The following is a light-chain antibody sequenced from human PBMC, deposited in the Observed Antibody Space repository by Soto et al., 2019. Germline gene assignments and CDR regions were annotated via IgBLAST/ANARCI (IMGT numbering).Light chain of an antibody. J-gene: IGLJ1*01. CDR3: SSYSATNTLV. V-gene: IGLV2-14*01. CDR2: EVT. Sequence: QSVLTQPASVSGSPGQSITISCTGTSSDVGDYPYVSWYQQHPGEVPKLIIYEVTNRPSGVTSRFSGSKSENTASLTLSGLQAEDEADYYSSSYSATNTLVFGGGTKVTGL. CDR1: SSDVGDYPY.